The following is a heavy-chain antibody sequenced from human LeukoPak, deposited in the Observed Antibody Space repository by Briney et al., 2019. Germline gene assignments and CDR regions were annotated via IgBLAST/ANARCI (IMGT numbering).Heavy chain of an antibody. CDR2: IYYSGST. CDR1: GGSISSSSYY. V-gene: IGHV4-39*01. J-gene: IGHJ4*02. D-gene: IGHD3-22*01. CDR3: ASSYDSSGYSLFDY. Sequence: SETLFLTCTVSGGSISSSSYYWGWIRQPPGKGLEWIGSIYYSGSTYYNPSLKSRVTISVDTSKNQFSLKLSSVTAADTAVYYCASSYDSSGYSLFDYWGQGTLVTVSS.